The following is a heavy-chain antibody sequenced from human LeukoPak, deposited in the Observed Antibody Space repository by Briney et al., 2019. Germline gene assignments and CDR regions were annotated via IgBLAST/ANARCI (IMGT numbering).Heavy chain of an antibody. V-gene: IGHV1-2*02. D-gene: IGHD3-10*01. CDR3: ARGPRLSRPYGSGSYPDYFDY. Sequence: ASVKVSCKASGYTFTGYYMHWVRQAPGQGLEWMGWINPNSGGTNYAQKFQGRVTMTRDTSISTAYMELSRLRSDDTAVYYCARGPRLSRPYGSGSYPDYFDYWGQGTLVTVSS. CDR2: INPNSGGT. J-gene: IGHJ4*02. CDR1: GYTFTGYY.